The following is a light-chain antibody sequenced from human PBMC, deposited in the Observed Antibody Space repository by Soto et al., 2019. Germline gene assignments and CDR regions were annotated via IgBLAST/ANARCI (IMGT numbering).Light chain of an antibody. CDR3: TSYTSISTLHVV. J-gene: IGLJ2*01. CDR1: SSDVGAYNH. Sequence: QSALTQPASVSGSPGQSITFSCTGTSSDVGAYNHVSWYQQHPGKAPKLIIFEVSNRPSGVSNRFSGSKSGNTASLTISGLQAEDEADYYCTSYTSISTLHVVFGGGTKVTVL. V-gene: IGLV2-14*01. CDR2: EVS.